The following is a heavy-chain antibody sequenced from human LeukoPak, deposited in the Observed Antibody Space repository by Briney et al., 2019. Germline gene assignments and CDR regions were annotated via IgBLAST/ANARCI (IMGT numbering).Heavy chain of an antibody. D-gene: IGHD3-22*01. CDR3: ARASYDTSGYYLFY. CDR1: GYTFTSFD. Sequence: ASVKVSCKASGYTFTSFDINWVRQATGHGLEWMGWMNPNSGNTAYAQKFQGRVTMTRNTSISTAYMELSSLRSEDTAVYYCARASYDTSGYYLFYWGQGSLVTVSS. J-gene: IGHJ4*02. V-gene: IGHV1-8*01. CDR2: MNPNSGNT.